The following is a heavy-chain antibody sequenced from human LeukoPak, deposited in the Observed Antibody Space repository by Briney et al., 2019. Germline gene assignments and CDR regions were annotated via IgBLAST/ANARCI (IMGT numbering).Heavy chain of an antibody. CDR3: ARGDMVNAFDI. V-gene: IGHV4-59*06. J-gene: IGHJ3*02. CDR2: MYYSGST. CDR1: GVSISNYY. D-gene: IGHD5-12*01. Sequence: KPSETLSLTCSVSGVSISNYYWSWIRQPPGKGLEWIGYMYYSGSTYYNPSLKSRVTISVDTSKNQFSLKLSSVTAADTAVYYCARGDMVNAFDIWGQGTMVTVFS.